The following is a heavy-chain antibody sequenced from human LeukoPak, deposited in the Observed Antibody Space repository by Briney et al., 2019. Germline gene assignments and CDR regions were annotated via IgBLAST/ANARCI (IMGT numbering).Heavy chain of an antibody. CDR2: ISSTGRRI. J-gene: IGHJ3*02. CDR3: ARDYRDWAFDI. V-gene: IGHV3-11*01. CDR1: GFTFRDYD. D-gene: IGHD5-24*01. Sequence: GGSLRLSCAASGFTFRDYDMNWIRQAPGKGLEWVSHISSTGRRIYYAGSVKGRFTISRDNAKNSLFLQINGLRAEDTAVFYCARDYRDWAFDIWGQGTVVTVSS.